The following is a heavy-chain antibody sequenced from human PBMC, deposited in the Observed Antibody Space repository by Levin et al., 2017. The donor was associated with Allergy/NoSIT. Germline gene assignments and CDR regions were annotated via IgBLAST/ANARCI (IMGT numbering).Heavy chain of an antibody. CDR1: GFTFSSDW. CDR2: INSDGSST. D-gene: IGHD1-26*01. V-gene: IGHV3-74*01. CDR3: ARVLSGSQTVGNYGMDV. J-gene: IGHJ6*02. Sequence: LSLTCAASGFTFSSDWMHWVRQAPGKGLVWVSRINSDGSSTSYADSVKGRFTISRDNARNTLYLQMNSLRAEDTAVYYCARVLSGSQTVGNYGMDVWGQGTTVTVSS.